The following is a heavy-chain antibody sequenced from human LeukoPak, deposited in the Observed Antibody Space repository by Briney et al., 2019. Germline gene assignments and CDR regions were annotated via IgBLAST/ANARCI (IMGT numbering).Heavy chain of an antibody. Sequence: GGSLRLSCAASGFTFSSYWMHWVRQAPGKGLVWVSRINSDGSSTSYADSVKGRFTISRDNAKNTLYLQMNSLRAEDTAVYYCASRPLHYYDSSGYYPPWYFDYWGQGTLVTVSS. D-gene: IGHD3-22*01. V-gene: IGHV3-74*01. CDR3: ASRPLHYYDSSGYYPPWYFDY. CDR1: GFTFSSYW. CDR2: INSDGSST. J-gene: IGHJ4*02.